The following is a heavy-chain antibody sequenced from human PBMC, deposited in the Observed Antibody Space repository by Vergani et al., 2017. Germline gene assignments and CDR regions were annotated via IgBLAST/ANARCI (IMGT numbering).Heavy chain of an antibody. CDR2: INSDGSST. Sequence: EVQLVESGGGLVQPGGSLRLSCAASGFTFSSYWMHWVRQAPGKGLVWVSRINSDGSSTTYADSVKGRFTISRDNAKNTLYLQMNSLRAEDTAVYYCARDLFYYDSSGYYSGFFDYWGQGTLVTVSS. J-gene: IGHJ4*02. V-gene: IGHV3-74*01. CDR3: ARDLFYYDSSGYYSGFFDY. CDR1: GFTFSSYW. D-gene: IGHD3-22*01.